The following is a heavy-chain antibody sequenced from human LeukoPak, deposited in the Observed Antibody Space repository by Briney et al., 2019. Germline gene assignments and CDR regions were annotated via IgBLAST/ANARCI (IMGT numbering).Heavy chain of an antibody. CDR3: ARGRISVVVTAARWFRYFDL. CDR1: GGSFSGYY. D-gene: IGHD2-21*02. CDR2: INHSGST. Sequence: TSETLSLTCAVYGGSFSGYYWSWIRQPPGKGLEWIGEINHSGSTNYNPSLKSRVTISVDTSKNQFSLKLSSVTAADTAVYYCARGRISVVVTAARWFRYFDLWGRGTLVTVSS. V-gene: IGHV4-34*01. J-gene: IGHJ2*01.